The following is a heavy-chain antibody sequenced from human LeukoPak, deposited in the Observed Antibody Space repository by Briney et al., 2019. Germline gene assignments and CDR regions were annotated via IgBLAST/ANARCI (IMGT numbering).Heavy chain of an antibody. Sequence: SETLSLTCSVSGASISSYYWTWIRQPAGKGLEWIGRCSTTWSTSYNPPLRSRVTMSVATSKNQFSLRLSSVTAADPAVYYCARVDGGSTGILHTWGQGTLVTVSS. D-gene: IGHD7-27*01. CDR1: GASISSYY. J-gene: IGHJ5*02. CDR2: CSTTWST. V-gene: IGHV4-4*07. CDR3: ARVDGGSTGILHT.